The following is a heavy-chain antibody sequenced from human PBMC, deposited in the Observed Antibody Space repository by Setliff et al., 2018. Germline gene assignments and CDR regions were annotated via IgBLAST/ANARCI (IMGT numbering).Heavy chain of an antibody. CDR1: GDSISSRRSY. CDR3: ARTGTYRYFDY. J-gene: IGHJ4*02. V-gene: IGHV4-61*09. CDR2: IYTSWST. Sequence: SETLSLTCTVSGDSISSRRSYWGWFRQPAGKGLEWIGQIYTSWSTNYNPSLKSRVTISLDTSKNQFSLRLNSVTAADTAVYYCARTGTYRYFDYWGRGTLVTVS. D-gene: IGHD1-1*01.